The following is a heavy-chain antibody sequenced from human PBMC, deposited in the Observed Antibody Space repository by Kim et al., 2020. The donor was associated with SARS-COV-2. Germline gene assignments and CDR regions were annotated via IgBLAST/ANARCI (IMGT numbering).Heavy chain of an antibody. CDR2: IYYSGST. V-gene: IGHV4-61*01. CDR3: ARDLLYCGGDCYSAWFDP. J-gene: IGHJ5*02. Sequence: SETLSLTCTVSGGSVSSGSYYWSWIRQPPGKGLEWIGYIYYSGSTNYNPSLKSRVTISVDTSKNQFSLKRSSVTAADTAVYYCARDLLYCGGDCYSAWFDPWGQGTLVTVSS. D-gene: IGHD2-21*01. CDR1: GGSVSSGSYY.